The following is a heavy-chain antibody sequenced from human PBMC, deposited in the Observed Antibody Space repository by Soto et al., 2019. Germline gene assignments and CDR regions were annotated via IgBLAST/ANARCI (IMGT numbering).Heavy chain of an antibody. Sequence: ASVKVSCKASGYTFTSYGLSWVRQAPGQGLEWMGWNSVHNDNTNYAEKFQDRVTLTTVTSTSTAYMELTSLRSDDTAVYYCVRDGTSDIWGQGTMVT. J-gene: IGHJ3*02. V-gene: IGHV1-18*01. CDR1: GYTFTSYG. D-gene: IGHD1-26*01. CDR2: NSVHNDNT. CDR3: VRDGTSDI.